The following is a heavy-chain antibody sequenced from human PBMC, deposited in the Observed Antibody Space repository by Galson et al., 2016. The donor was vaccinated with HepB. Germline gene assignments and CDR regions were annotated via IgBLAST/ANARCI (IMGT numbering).Heavy chain of an antibody. D-gene: IGHD3-10*01. CDR3: ASHAASGSYSDYFSH. J-gene: IGHJ4*02. V-gene: IGHV3-23*01. Sequence: SLRLSCAASGLTFSSYAMTWVRQAPGKGLEWVSTITDNGGHTYYADSVKGRFTISRDNSKNTLYLQMNSLRAKDTALYYCASHAASGSYSDYFSHWGQGTLVTVSS. CDR2: ITDNGGHT. CDR1: GLTFSSYA.